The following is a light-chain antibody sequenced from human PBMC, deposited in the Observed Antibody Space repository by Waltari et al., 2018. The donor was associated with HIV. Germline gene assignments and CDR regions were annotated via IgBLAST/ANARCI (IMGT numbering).Light chain of an antibody. J-gene: IGLJ3*02. CDR2: DNY. CDR1: TSTTGDNY. V-gene: IGLV1-51*01. CDR3: GTWDSSLSAGV. Sequence: QSVFTPPPSVSPAPGQKVPISCPRSTSTTGDNYVSFYQQLPGTAPKLLIYDNYKRPSGVPDRFSGSKSGTSATLGITGLQTGDEADYYCGTWDSSLSAGVFGGGTKLTVL.